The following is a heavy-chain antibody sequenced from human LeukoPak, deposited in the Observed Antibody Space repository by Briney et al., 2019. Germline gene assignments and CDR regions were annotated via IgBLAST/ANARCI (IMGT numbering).Heavy chain of an antibody. CDR1: GFTFNTYT. J-gene: IGHJ5*02. CDR3: ARGRYDSRTKGWFDP. Sequence: PGGSLRLSCTASGFTFNTYTMNWVRQAPGKGLEWIGEINHSGSTNYNPSLKSRVTISVDTSKNQFSLKLSSVTAADMAVYYCARGRYDSRTKGWFDPWGQGTLVTVSS. CDR2: INHSGST. D-gene: IGHD1-14*01. V-gene: IGHV4-34*01.